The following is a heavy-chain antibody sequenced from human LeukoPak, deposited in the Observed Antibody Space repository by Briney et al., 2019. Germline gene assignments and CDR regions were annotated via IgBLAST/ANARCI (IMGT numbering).Heavy chain of an antibody. J-gene: IGHJ4*02. V-gene: IGHV3-23*01. Sequence: GGSLRLSCAASGFTFNSYAMTWVRQAPGEGLEWVSSISGSGISTYYSDSVKGQFTISRDNSKNTLYLQLNTLRAEDTAIYYCAKGDNDILTGYYNSFDYWGQGTLVTVSS. CDR2: ISGSGIST. CDR1: GFTFNSYA. D-gene: IGHD3-9*01. CDR3: AKGDNDILTGYYNSFDY.